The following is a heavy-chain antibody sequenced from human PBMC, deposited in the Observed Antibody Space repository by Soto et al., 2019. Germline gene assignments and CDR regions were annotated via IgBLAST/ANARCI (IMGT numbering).Heavy chain of an antibody. V-gene: IGHV4-34*01. CDR3: ARGPTYSSFDY. CDR2: INHSGST. Sequence: SETLSLTCVGYGGSFSGYYWSWIRQPPGKGLEWIGEINHSGSTNYNPSLKSRVTISVDTSKNQFSLKLSSVTDADTAVYYCARGPTYSSFDYWGQGTLVTVSS. D-gene: IGHD4-4*01. J-gene: IGHJ4*02. CDR1: GGSFSGYY.